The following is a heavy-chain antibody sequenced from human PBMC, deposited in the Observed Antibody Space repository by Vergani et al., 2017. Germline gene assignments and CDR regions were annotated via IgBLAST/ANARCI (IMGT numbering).Heavy chain of an antibody. D-gene: IGHD5-24*01. CDR1: GGSFSGYS. CDR2: IYHSGST. Sequence: QVQLQQWGAGLLKPSETLSLTCAVYGGSFSGYSWSWIRQPPGKGLEWIGYIYHSGSTYYNPSLKSRVTISVDRSKNQFSLKLSSVTAADTAVYYCARVRPTTTATIPGAFDIWGQGTMVTVSS. V-gene: IGHV4-34*01. J-gene: IGHJ3*02. CDR3: ARVRPTTTATIPGAFDI.